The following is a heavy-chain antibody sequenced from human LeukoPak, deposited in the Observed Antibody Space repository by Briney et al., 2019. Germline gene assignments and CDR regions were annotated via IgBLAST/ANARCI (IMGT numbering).Heavy chain of an antibody. CDR2: INPNSGGT. V-gene: IGHV1-2*02. Sequence: ASVKVSCKASGYTFTGYYMHWVRQAPGQGLEWMGWINPNSGGTNYAQKFQGRVTMTRDTSISTAYMELSRLRSDDTAVYYCARDHLPYGGNYYYFDYWGQGTLVTVSS. D-gene: IGHD4-23*01. CDR1: GYTFTGYY. J-gene: IGHJ4*02. CDR3: ARDHLPYGGNYYYFDY.